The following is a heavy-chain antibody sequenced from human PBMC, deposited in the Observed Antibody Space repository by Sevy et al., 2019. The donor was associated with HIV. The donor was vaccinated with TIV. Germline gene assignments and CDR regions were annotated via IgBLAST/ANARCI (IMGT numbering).Heavy chain of an antibody. Sequence: ASVKVSCKASGYTFTSYGISWVRQAPGQGLEWMGWISAYNGNTNYAQKLQGRVTMTTDTSTSTAYMELTSLRSDDTAVYYCARDRMYYYDSSGYKLEYYFDYWGQGTLVTVSS. CDR3: ARDRMYYYDSSGYKLEYYFDY. V-gene: IGHV1-18*01. CDR1: GYTFTSYG. D-gene: IGHD3-22*01. CDR2: ISAYNGNT. J-gene: IGHJ4*02.